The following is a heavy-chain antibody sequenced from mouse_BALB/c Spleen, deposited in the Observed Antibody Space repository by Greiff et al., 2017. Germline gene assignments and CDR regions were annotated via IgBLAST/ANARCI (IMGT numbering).Heavy chain of an antibody. Sequence: QVHVKQSGAELVRPGSSVKISCKASGYAFSSYWMNWVKQRPGQGLEWIGQIYPGDGDTNYNGKFKGKATLTADKSSSTAYMQLSSLTSEDSAVYFCARSGYYGSSDAMDYWGQGTSVTVSS. CDR1: GYAFSSYW. CDR3: ARSGYYGSSDAMDY. D-gene: IGHD1-1*01. CDR2: IYPGDGDT. V-gene: IGHV1-80*01. J-gene: IGHJ4*01.